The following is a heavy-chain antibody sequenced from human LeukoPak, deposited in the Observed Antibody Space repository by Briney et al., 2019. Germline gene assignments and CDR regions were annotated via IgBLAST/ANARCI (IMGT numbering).Heavy chain of an antibody. J-gene: IGHJ4*02. Sequence: GGSLRLSCAASGFTFSSYAMSWVRQAPGKGPEWVSAISGSGGTTYYAASVKGRFTISRDNSKNTLFLQMNSLRAEDTAVYYCAKDLSVGDYAPIDYWGQGTLVTVSS. CDR3: AKDLSVGDYAPIDY. CDR1: GFTFSSYA. D-gene: IGHD3-16*01. CDR2: ISGSGGTT. V-gene: IGHV3-23*01.